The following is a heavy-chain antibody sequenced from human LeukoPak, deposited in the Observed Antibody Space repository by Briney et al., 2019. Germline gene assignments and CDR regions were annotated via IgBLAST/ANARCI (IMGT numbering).Heavy chain of an antibody. CDR2: IYYSGST. CDR3: ASSGYSYGSPFDY. V-gene: IGHV4-59*01. Sequence: PLETLSLTCTVSGGSISSYYWSWIRQPPGKGLEWIGYIYYSGSTNYNPSLKSRVTISVDTSKNQFSLKLSSVTAADTAVYYCASSGYSYGSPFDYWGQGTLVTVSS. D-gene: IGHD5-18*01. CDR1: GGSISSYY. J-gene: IGHJ4*02.